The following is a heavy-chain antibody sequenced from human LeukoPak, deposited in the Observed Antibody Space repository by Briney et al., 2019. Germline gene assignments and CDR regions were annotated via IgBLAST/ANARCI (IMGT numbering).Heavy chain of an antibody. V-gene: IGHV3-48*03. CDR1: GFTFSSYE. D-gene: IGHD2-2*02. Sequence: GGSLRLSCAASGFTFSSYEMNWGRQAPGKGLEWVSFISNGAGTIYYADSVKGRFTISRDNAKNSLYLQMNSLRAEDTAVYYCARGLYLMDVWGQG. J-gene: IGHJ6*02. CDR3: ARGLYLMDV. CDR2: ISNGAGTI.